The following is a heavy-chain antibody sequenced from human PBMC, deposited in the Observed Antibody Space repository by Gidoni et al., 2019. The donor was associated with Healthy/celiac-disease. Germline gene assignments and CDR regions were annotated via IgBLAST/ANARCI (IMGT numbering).Heavy chain of an antibody. CDR2: ISYDGSNK. CDR1: GFTFSSYG. CDR3: AKDFDLLEPPTYYGSGSLDY. Sequence: QVQLVESGGGVVQPGRSLRLSCAASGFTFSSYGMHWVRQAPGKGLQWVAVISYDGSNKYYADSVKGRFTISRDNSKNTLYLQMNSLRAEDTAVYYCAKDFDLLEPPTYYGSGSLDYWGQGTLVTVSS. V-gene: IGHV3-30*18. D-gene: IGHD3-10*01. J-gene: IGHJ4*02.